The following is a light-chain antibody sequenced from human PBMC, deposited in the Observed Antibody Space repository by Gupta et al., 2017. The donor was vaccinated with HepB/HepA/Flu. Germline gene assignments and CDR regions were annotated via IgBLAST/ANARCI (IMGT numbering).Light chain of an antibody. CDR2: ANN. CDR3: QSYDSRLSSYV. V-gene: IGLV1-40*01. CDR1: SSNIGTHFD. J-gene: IGLJ1*01. Sequence: QSVLPHPPSVSGAPGQRVNISCTGSSSNIGTHFDVHWYQQLPGTAPKVLIYANNNRPSGVPDRFSGSKSGTSASLAITGLQAEDEADYYCQSYDSRLSSYVFGTGTKVTVL.